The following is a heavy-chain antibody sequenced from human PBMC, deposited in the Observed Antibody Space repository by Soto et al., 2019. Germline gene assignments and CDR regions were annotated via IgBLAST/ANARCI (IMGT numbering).Heavy chain of an antibody. CDR1: GYTFTSYG. D-gene: IGHD3-22*01. CDR2: ISAYNGNT. V-gene: IGHV1-18*01. Sequence: QVQLVQSGAEVKKPGASVKVSCKASGYTFTSYGISWVRQAPGQGLEWMGWISAYNGNTNYAQKLQGRVTMTTDTATSTAYMELRSLRSDDTAVYYCARDRGIYYYDSSGYPYYCDYWGQGTLVTVSS. J-gene: IGHJ4*02. CDR3: ARDRGIYYYDSSGYPYYCDY.